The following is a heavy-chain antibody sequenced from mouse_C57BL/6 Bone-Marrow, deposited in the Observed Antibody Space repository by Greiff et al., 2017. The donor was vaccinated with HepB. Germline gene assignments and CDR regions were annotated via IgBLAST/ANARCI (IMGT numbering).Heavy chain of an antibody. CDR3: VKARTGTWFAY. CDR1: GFTFTDYY. V-gene: IGHV7-4*01. J-gene: IGHJ3*01. D-gene: IGHD4-1*01. Sequence: EVQVVDSGGGLVQPGASLRLSCAASGFTFTDYYMSWVRQPPGKAPEWLALIRNKATGYTTEYTASVKGRFTISRDNSQNILYLQMNTLRAEDSATYYCVKARTGTWFAYWGQGTLVTVSA. CDR2: IRNKATGYTT.